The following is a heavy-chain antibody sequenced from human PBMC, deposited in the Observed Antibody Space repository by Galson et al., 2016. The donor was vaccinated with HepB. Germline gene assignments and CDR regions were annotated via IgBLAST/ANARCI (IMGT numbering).Heavy chain of an antibody. CDR3: ARGGGHGFFDY. V-gene: IGHV3-23*01. CDR1: GFTFYNYA. J-gene: IGHJ4*02. CDR2: IGGNGSPT. Sequence: SLRLSCAASGFTFYNYAVDWVRQAPGGGLEWVAAIGGNGSPTYYADSVRGRFSISRDNSKNTLYLQMNSLRAEDTALYYCARGGGHGFFDYWGQGTQVTVSS. D-gene: IGHD3-10*01.